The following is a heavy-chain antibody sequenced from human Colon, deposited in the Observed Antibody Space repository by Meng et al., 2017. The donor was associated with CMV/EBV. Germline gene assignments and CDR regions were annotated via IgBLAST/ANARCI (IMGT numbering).Heavy chain of an antibody. D-gene: IGHD2-8*01. CDR1: EFTFTDYW. CDR2: IFPADCDT. Sequence: GESLKISCKGSEFTFTDYWIPWVRQMPGKGLECMGMIFPADCDTRYSPSVQGLVSISADNSPNNAYLQFSSLKASDSAVYYCVSRRGNFMVDYWGQGTLVTVSS. J-gene: IGHJ4*02. CDR3: VSRRGNFMVDY. V-gene: IGHV5-51*01.